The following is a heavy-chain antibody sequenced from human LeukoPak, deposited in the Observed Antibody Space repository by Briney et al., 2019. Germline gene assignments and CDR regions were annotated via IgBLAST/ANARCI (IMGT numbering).Heavy chain of an antibody. Sequence: GGSLRLSCAASGFTFSSYAMGWGRQAPGKGLEWVSAITASGGNTYYAGSVKGRFTISRDNSKNTLYLQVNSLRAEDTAVYYCAKGNGYSYGRYYFDYWGQGTLVTVSS. V-gene: IGHV3-23*01. CDR2: ITASGGNT. CDR1: GFTFSSYA. D-gene: IGHD5-18*01. J-gene: IGHJ4*02. CDR3: AKGNGYSYGRYYFDY.